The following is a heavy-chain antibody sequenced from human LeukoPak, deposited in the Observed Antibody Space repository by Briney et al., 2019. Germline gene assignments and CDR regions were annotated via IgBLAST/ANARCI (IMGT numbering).Heavy chain of an antibody. CDR2: INPSGGST. Sequence: ASVKVSCKASGYTFTSYYMHWVRQAPGQGLEWMGIINPSGGSTSYAQKFQGRVTMTRDMSTSTVYMELSSLRSEDTAVYYRARDQEPYCSGGSCYPLHHFDYWGQGTLVTVSS. CDR1: GYTFTSYY. D-gene: IGHD2-15*01. V-gene: IGHV1-46*01. J-gene: IGHJ4*02. CDR3: ARDQEPYCSGGSCYPLHHFDY.